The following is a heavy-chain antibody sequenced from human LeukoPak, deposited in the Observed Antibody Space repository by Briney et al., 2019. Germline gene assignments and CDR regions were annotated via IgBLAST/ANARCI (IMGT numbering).Heavy chain of an antibody. CDR2: ISGSGGST. J-gene: IGHJ4*02. V-gene: IGHV3-23*01. Sequence: GGTLRLSCAASGFTFSSYGMSWVRQAPGKGLEWVSAISGSGGSTYYADSVKGRFTISRDNSKNTLYLQMNSLRAEDTAVYYCAKDLQQLVPHYFDYWGQGTPVTVSS. CDR1: GFTFSSYG. CDR3: AKDLQQLVPHYFDY. D-gene: IGHD6-13*01.